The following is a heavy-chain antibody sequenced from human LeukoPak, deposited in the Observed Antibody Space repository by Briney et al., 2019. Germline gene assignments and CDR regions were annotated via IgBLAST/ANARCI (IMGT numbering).Heavy chain of an antibody. Sequence: PGGSLRLSCAASGFTFSNYWMNWVRQAPGKGLEWVANIKQDGSKKEYVDSVKGRFTISIDNAKNLLYLQMNSLRAEDTAVYYCARIMRDVGVRDYWGQGTLVTVSS. D-gene: IGHD5-24*01. CDR2: IKQDGSKK. J-gene: IGHJ4*02. V-gene: IGHV3-7*01. CDR1: GFTFSNYW. CDR3: ARIMRDVGVRDY.